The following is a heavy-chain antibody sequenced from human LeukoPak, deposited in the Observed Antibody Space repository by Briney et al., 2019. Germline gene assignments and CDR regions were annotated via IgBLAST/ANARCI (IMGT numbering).Heavy chain of an antibody. CDR1: GFTFDSYG. CDR2: ISGSGVYT. D-gene: IGHD5-24*01. V-gene: IGHV3-23*01. Sequence: GGSLRLSCAASGFTFDSYGMTWVRQAPGKGLEWVSGISGSGVYTYYADSVKGRFTISRDNSKSTLYLVKTSLRVDDTAVYYCAKAVDLATISVDIWGQGTMVTVSS. CDR3: AKAVDLATISVDI. J-gene: IGHJ3*02.